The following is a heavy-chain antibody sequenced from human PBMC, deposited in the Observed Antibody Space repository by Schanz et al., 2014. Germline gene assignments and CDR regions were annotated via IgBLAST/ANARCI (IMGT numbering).Heavy chain of an antibody. D-gene: IGHD6-13*01. V-gene: IGHV3-11*06. CDR2: ISHNTFYT. Sequence: QVQLVESGGGLVKPGGSLRLSCAASGFTFTDYYISWIRQAPGMGLEWVSYISHNTFYTDYADSVKGRFTISRDNAKNSVYLQMNTLRAEDTAIYYCARESSWDDSFDIWGQGTTVTVSS. J-gene: IGHJ3*02. CDR1: GFTFTDYY. CDR3: ARESSWDDSFDI.